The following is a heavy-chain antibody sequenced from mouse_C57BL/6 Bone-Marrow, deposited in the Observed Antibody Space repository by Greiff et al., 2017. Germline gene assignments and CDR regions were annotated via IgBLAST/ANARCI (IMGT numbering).Heavy chain of an antibody. CDR2: IYPGDGDT. CDR1: GYAFSSSW. V-gene: IGHV1-82*01. D-gene: IGHD2-5*01. CDR3: AREDYSNYFYAMDY. Sequence: VQLQQSGPELVKPGASVTISCKASGYAFSSSWVNWVKQRPGKGLEWIGRIYPGDGDTNYTGKFKGKATLTADKSSSTAYMQLSSLTSEDSAVYFCAREDYSNYFYAMDYWGQGTSVTVSS. J-gene: IGHJ4*01.